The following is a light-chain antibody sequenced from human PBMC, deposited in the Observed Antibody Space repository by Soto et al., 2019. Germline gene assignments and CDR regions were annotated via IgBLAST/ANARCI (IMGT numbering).Light chain of an antibody. J-gene: IGKJ1*01. CDR3: QHADGFPWT. CDR1: QDISSR. Sequence: DIQMTQSPSSVSASVGDRVTITCRASQDISSRLAWYQQKPGKAPNLLISGASSLLSGVPSRFSGGGSGTDFTLTISRLKPEDFATYYCQHADGFPWTFGQGTKVEIK. CDR2: GAS. V-gene: IGKV1-12*01.